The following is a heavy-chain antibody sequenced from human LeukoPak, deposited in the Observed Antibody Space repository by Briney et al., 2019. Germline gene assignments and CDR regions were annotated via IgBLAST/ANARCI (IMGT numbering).Heavy chain of an antibody. CDR1: GGSISSGSYY. CDR3: ARDFTGAYYYYMDV. CDR2: IYTSGST. V-gene: IGHV4-61*02. J-gene: IGHJ6*03. Sequence: SEALSLTCTVSGGSISSGSYYWSWIRQPAGKGLEWIGRIYTSGSTNYNPSLKSRVTMSVDTSKNQFSLKLSSVTAADTAVYYCARDFTGAYYYYMDVWGKGTTVTVSS.